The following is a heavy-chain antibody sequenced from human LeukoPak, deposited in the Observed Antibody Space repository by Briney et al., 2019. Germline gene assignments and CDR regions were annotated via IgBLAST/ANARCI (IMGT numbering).Heavy chain of an antibody. CDR3: ASPAAAGRLPWMY. J-gene: IGHJ4*02. CDR1: GFSFSSDG. D-gene: IGHD6-13*01. Sequence: PGGSLRLSCAASGFSFSSDGMSWVRQAPGKGLEWVANIKQDGSEKYYVDSVKGRFTISRDNAKNSLYLQMNSLRAEDTAVYYCASPAAAGRLPWMYWGQGTLVTVSS. CDR2: IKQDGSEK. V-gene: IGHV3-7*01.